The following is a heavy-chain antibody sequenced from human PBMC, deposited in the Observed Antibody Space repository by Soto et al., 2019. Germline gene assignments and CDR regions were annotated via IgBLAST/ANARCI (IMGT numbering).Heavy chain of an antibody. J-gene: IGHJ4*02. Sequence: GASVKVSCKASGYTFTSYGISWVRQAPGQGLEWMGWISAYNGNTNYAQKLQGRVTMTTDTSTSTAYMELRSLRSDDTAVYYCARDVNLDYYDSSGDEFDYWGQGTLVTVSS. CDR3: ARDVNLDYYDSSGDEFDY. V-gene: IGHV1-18*01. CDR1: GYTFTSYG. D-gene: IGHD3-22*01. CDR2: ISAYNGNT.